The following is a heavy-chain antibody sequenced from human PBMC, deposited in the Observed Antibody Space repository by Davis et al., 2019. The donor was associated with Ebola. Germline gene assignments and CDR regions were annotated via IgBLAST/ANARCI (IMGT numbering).Heavy chain of an antibody. J-gene: IGHJ4*02. D-gene: IGHD6-13*01. CDR1: GGSISSRSYF. Sequence: SETLSLTCTVSGGSISSRSYFWGWIRQPPGKGLEWIGSMYYSGNSYYNPSLKNRVTVSVDTSKNQFSLKLSSVTDADTAVYYCARGALHSGSWYGYWGQGTLVTVSS. CDR2: MYYSGNS. V-gene: IGHV4-39*07. CDR3: ARGALHSGSWYGY.